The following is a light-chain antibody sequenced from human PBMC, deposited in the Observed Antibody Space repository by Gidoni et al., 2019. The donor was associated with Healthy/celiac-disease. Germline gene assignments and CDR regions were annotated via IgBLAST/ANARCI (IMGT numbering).Light chain of an antibody. Sequence: DIVLTQSPATLSLSPGERATLSGRASQSVSSYLAWYQQKPGQAPRLLIYDASKRATGIPARFSGSGSRTDFTLTISSLEHEDFAVYYCQQRSNWPLTFGGGTKVEIK. V-gene: IGKV3-11*01. CDR3: QQRSNWPLT. CDR1: QSVSSY. J-gene: IGKJ4*01. CDR2: DAS.